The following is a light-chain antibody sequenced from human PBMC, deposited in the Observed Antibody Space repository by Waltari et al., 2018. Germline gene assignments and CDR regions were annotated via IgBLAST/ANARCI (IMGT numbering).Light chain of an antibody. CDR3: QQYDTYPIYT. CDR2: DAS. V-gene: IGKV1-13*02. J-gene: IGKJ2*01. CDR1: QGISSA. Sequence: AIQLTQSPSSLSASVGDRVTITCRASQGISSALAWYQQKPGKAPKLLIYDASSLESGVPSRFSGSGSGTDFTLTISSLQPDDFATYYCQQYDTYPIYTFGQGTKLEIK.